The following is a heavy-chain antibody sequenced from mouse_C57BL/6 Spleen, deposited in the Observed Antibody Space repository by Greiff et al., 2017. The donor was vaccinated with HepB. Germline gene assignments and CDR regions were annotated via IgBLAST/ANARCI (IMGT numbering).Heavy chain of an antibody. CDR2: ISYDGSN. J-gene: IGHJ4*01. V-gene: IGHV3-6*01. CDR3: ARGDDYPSYAMDY. Sequence: EVQLQESGPGLVKPSQSLSLTCSVTGYSITSGYYWNWIRQFPGNKLEWMGYISYDGSNNYNPSLKNRISITRDTSKNQFFLKLNSVTTEDTATYYCARGDDYPSYAMDYWGQGTSVTVSS. D-gene: IGHD2-4*01. CDR1: GYSITSGYY.